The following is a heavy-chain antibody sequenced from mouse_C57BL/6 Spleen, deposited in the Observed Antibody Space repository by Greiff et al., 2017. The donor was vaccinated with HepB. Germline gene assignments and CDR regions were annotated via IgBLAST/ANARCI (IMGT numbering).Heavy chain of an antibody. CDR1: GYTFTDYN. CDR3: ARSHDGYYFAWFAY. V-gene: IGHV1-18*01. CDR2: INPNNGGT. Sequence: EIQLQHSGPELVKPGASVKIPCKASGYTFTDYNMDWVKQSHGKSLEWIGDINPNNGGTIYNQKFKGKAYMELRSLTSEDTAVYYCARSHDGYYFAWFAYWGQGTLVTVSA. J-gene: IGHJ3*01. D-gene: IGHD2-3*01.